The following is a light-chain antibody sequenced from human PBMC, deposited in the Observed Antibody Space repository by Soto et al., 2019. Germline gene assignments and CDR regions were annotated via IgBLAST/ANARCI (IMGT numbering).Light chain of an antibody. Sequence: EIVLTQSPGTLSLSPGERVTISCRASQSVSSSYLAWYQRKPGQAPRLLIYGASSRATGIPDRFSGSGSGTDFPLTISRLEPQDFAVYYCQQYGSSPPLTFGGGTKVEIK. CDR1: QSVSSSY. J-gene: IGKJ4*01. CDR2: GAS. V-gene: IGKV3-20*01. CDR3: QQYGSSPPLT.